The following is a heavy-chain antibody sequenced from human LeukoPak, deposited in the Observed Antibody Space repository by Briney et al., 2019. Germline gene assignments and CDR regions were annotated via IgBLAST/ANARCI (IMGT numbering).Heavy chain of an antibody. CDR2: INPSGGST. Sequence: ASVKVSCKASGYTFTGYYMHWVRQAPGQGLEWMGIINPSGGSTSYAQKFQGRVTMTRDTSTSTVYMELSSLRSEDTAVYYCARVITMIVGNDAFDIWGQGTMVTVSS. CDR1: GYTFTGYY. D-gene: IGHD3-22*01. CDR3: ARVITMIVGNDAFDI. V-gene: IGHV1-46*01. J-gene: IGHJ3*02.